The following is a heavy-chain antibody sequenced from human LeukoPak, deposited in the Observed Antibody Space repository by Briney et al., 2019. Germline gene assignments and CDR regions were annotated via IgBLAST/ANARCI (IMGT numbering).Heavy chain of an antibody. J-gene: IGHJ6*03. V-gene: IGHV3-23*01. CDR1: GFTFSNYA. Sequence: PGGSLRLSCVASGFTFSNYALSWVRQAPGKGLERVSAISGSGGSTYYADSVKGRFTISRDNSKNTLYLQMNSLRAEDTAVYYCTTDFWSGYLFMDVWGKGTTVTVSS. CDR2: ISGSGGST. D-gene: IGHD3-3*01. CDR3: TTDFWSGYLFMDV.